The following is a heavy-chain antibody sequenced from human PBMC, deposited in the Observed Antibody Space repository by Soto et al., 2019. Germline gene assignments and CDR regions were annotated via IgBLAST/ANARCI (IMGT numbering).Heavy chain of an antibody. J-gene: IGHJ6*02. CDR1: GGSFSGYY. V-gene: IGHV4-34*01. CDR2: INHSGST. Sequence: SETLSLTCAVYGGSFSGYYWSWIRQPPGKGLEWIGEINHSGSTNYNPSLKSRVTISVDTSKNQFSLKLSSVTAADTAVYYCARGELLWFGERGYYYYYGMDVWGQGTTVTVSS. D-gene: IGHD3-10*01. CDR3: ARGELLWFGERGYYYYYGMDV.